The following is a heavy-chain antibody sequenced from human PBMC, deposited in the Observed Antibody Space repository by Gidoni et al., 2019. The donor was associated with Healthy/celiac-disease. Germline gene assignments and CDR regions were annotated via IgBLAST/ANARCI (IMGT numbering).Heavy chain of an antibody. CDR3: ARGGSYPTNYYYYGMDV. V-gene: IGHV4-34*01. D-gene: IGHD1-26*01. J-gene: IGHJ6*02. CDR1: GGSFSGYY. CDR2: INHSGST. Sequence: QVQLQQWGAGLLKPSETLSLTCAVYGGSFSGYYWSWIRQPPGKGLEWIGEINHSGSTNYNPSLKSRVTISVDTSKNQFSLKLSSVTAADTAVYYCARGGSYPTNYYYYGMDVWGQGTTVTVS.